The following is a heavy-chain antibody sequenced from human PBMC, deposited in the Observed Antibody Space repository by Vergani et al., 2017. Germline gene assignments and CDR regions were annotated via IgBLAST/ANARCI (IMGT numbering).Heavy chain of an antibody. CDR3: AKAGLAAAGTDYYYYYMDV. Sequence: EVQLVESGGGLVQPGRSLRLSCAASGFTFDDYAMHWVRQAPGKGLEWVSGISWNSGSIGYAVSVQGRFTISRDNAKNSLYLQMNSLRAEDTALYYCAKAGLAAAGTDYYYYYMDVWGKGTTVTVSS. V-gene: IGHV3-9*01. D-gene: IGHD6-13*01. J-gene: IGHJ6*03. CDR2: ISWNSGSI. CDR1: GFTFDDYA.